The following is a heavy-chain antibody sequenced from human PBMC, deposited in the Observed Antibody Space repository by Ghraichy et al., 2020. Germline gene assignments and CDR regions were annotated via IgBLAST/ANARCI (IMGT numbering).Heavy chain of an antibody. Sequence: ESLNISCTVSGASITPYHWSWIRQPPGKGLEWIGYIYYIGSTNYNPSLKSRVTMSVDRSKNHFSLKLTSVTAADMAVYYCARDRTGFDPWGQGTLVTVSS. CDR2: IYYIGST. CDR3: ARDRTGFDP. V-gene: IGHV4-59*01. CDR1: GASITPYH. J-gene: IGHJ5*02.